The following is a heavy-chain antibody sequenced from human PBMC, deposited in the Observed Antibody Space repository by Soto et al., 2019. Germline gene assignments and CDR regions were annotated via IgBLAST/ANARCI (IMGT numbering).Heavy chain of an antibody. Sequence: GASVKVSCKASGYTFTSYAMHWVRQAPGQRLEWMGWINAGNGNTKYSQKFQGRVTITRDTSASTAYMELSSLRSEDTAVYYCARDGPYYYDSSGYLHSYYFDYWGQGTLVTVSS. CDR3: ARDGPYYYDSSGYLHSYYFDY. V-gene: IGHV1-3*01. CDR1: GYTFTSYA. J-gene: IGHJ4*02. CDR2: INAGNGNT. D-gene: IGHD3-22*01.